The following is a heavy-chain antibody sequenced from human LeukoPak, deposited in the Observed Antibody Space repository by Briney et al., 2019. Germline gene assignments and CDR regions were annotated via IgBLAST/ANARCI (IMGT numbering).Heavy chain of an antibody. Sequence: PSQTLSLTCTVSGGYISSGDYYWSWIRQPPGKGLEWIGYIYYTRSSYYNPSLKCRVTMSVDTSRNQFSLRLSSVTAADTAVYYCATHNYDSMGYLNLLFDYWGQGTLATVSS. CDR1: GGYISSGDYY. CDR3: ATHNYDSMGYLNLLFDY. J-gene: IGHJ4*02. CDR2: IYYTRSS. D-gene: IGHD3-22*01. V-gene: IGHV4-30-4*01.